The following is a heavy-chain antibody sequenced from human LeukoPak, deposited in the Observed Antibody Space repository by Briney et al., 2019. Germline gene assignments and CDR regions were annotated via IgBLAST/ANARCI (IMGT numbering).Heavy chain of an antibody. CDR2: ISGSGDST. CDR3: AKPAISSRGWYYDY. CDR1: GFTFSNYA. J-gene: IGHJ4*02. D-gene: IGHD6-19*01. Sequence: PGGSLRLSCAASGFTFSNYAMSWVRQAPGKGLEWVSDISGSGDSTNYADSVKGRFTISRDNSKNTLYLQMNSLRAEDTAVYYCAKPAISSRGWYYDYWGQGTLVTVSS. V-gene: IGHV3-23*01.